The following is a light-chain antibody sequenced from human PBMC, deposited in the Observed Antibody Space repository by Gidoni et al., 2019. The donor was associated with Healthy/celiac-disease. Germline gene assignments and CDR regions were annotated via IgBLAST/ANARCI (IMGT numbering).Light chain of an antibody. J-gene: IGLJ2*01. CDR1: KLGAKY. Sequence: SYELPQPPSVSVSPGKTASSTCSGDKLGAKYACWYQQTPGQSPVLVIYQDSKRPSGIPERFSGSNSGNTATLTISGTQAMDEADYYCQAWDSSTVVFGGGTKLTVL. V-gene: IGLV3-1*01. CDR3: QAWDSSTVV. CDR2: QDS.